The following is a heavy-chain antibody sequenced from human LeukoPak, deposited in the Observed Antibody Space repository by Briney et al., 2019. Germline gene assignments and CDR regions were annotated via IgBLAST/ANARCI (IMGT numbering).Heavy chain of an antibody. CDR2: ISGSGGST. J-gene: IGHJ4*02. Sequence: GGSLRLTCAASGFTFSSYAMSWVRQAPGKGLEWVSAISGSGGSTYYADSVKGRFTISRDNSKNTLYLQMNSLRAEDTAVYYCAKDYLAATGKDFDYWGQGTLVTVSS. CDR3: AKDYLAATGKDFDY. D-gene: IGHD6-13*01. CDR1: GFTFSSYA. V-gene: IGHV3-23*01.